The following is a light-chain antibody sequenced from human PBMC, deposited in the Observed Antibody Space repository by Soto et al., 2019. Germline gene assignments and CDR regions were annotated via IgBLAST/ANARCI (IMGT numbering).Light chain of an antibody. CDR2: DAS. CDR3: QQYETYPYT. J-gene: IGKJ2*01. CDR1: QSITYW. Sequence: DIQMTQSPSTLSASVGDRITITCRASQSITYWLDWFQQKRGQAPNLLIYDASVLEVGVPPRFSGSGSGTEFTLTISTLQPDDFATYYCQQYETYPYTFGQGTKLDIK. V-gene: IGKV1-5*01.